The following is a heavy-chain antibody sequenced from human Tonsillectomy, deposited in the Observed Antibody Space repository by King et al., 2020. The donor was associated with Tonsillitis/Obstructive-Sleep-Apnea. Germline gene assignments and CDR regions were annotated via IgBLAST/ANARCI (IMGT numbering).Heavy chain of an antibody. CDR2: IYYSGST. CDR1: GGSISSYY. J-gene: IGHJ3*02. CDR3: ARDMVLEAGGDAFDI. Sequence: VQLQESGPGLVKPSETLSLTCTVSGGSISSYYWSWIRQPPGKGLEWIGYIYYSGSTNSNPSLRSRVTISVDTSTNQFSLKLSSVTAADTAVYYCARDMVLEAGGDAFDIWGQGTMVTVSS. V-gene: IGHV4-59*01. D-gene: IGHD2-8*01.